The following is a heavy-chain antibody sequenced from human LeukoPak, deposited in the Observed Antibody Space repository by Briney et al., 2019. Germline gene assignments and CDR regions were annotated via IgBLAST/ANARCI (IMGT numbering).Heavy chain of an antibody. Sequence: GGSLRLSCAASGFTFSRYSMNWVRQAPGKGLEWVSSMSSSSGFIYYGDSVKGRFTVSRDNAKRSLYLQMNSLRADDTAVYYCAREFDGSASGAGYWGQGTLVTVSS. V-gene: IGHV3-21*01. CDR3: AREFDGSASGAGY. CDR1: GFTFSRYS. J-gene: IGHJ4*02. D-gene: IGHD1-26*01. CDR2: MSSSSGFI.